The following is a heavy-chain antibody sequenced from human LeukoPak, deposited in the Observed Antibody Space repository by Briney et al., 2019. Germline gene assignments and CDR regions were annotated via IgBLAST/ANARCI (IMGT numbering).Heavy chain of an antibody. CDR1: GYTFNDYY. CDR2: ISPNRGVT. Sequence: ASVKVSCKASGYTFNDYYMHWVRQAPGQGLEWMGWISPNRGVTNYAQKFLGRVTMTRDTSISTAYMELRRLTSDDTAVYYCARDGLLWFGELLTPGAFDIWGQGTMVTVSS. V-gene: IGHV1-2*02. J-gene: IGHJ3*02. CDR3: ARDGLLWFGELLTPGAFDI. D-gene: IGHD3-10*01.